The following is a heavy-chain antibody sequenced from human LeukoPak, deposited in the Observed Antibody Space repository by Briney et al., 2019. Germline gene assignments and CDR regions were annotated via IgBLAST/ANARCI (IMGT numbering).Heavy chain of an antibody. CDR3: ARLGLGGYSYSLDY. CDR2: IKEDGSGK. CDR1: GFSFGSYW. Sequence: GGSLRLSCAAPGFSFGSYWMNWVRQAPGKGLEWVANIKEDGSGKYYVDSVKGRFTISRDSAKNALYLQMNSLRAEDTAVYYCARLGLGGYSYSLDYWGQGTLVTVSS. V-gene: IGHV3-7*01. D-gene: IGHD2-21*01. J-gene: IGHJ4*02.